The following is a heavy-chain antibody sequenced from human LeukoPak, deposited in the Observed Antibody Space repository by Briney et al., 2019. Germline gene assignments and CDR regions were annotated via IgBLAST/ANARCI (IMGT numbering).Heavy chain of an antibody. V-gene: IGHV1-18*01. D-gene: IGHD3-3*01. CDR2: ISAYNGNT. J-gene: IGHJ6*02. CDR1: GYTFTSYG. CDR3: ARDPGPYDFWSGYLYYYCYYGMDV. Sequence: ASVKVSCKASGYTFTSYGISWVRQAPGQGLEWMGWISAYNGNTNYAQKLQGRVTMTTDTSTSTAYLELRSLRSDDTAVYYCARDPGPYDFWSGYLYYYCYYGMDVWGQGTTVTVSS.